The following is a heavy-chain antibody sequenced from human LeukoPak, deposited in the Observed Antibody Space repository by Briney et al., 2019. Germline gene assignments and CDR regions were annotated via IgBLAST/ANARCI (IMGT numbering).Heavy chain of an antibody. V-gene: IGHV1-2*02. CDR1: GYTLTDYY. Sequence: GASVKVSCKASGYTLTDYYIHWVRQAPGQGLEWMGWINPNSGGTNYAQKFQGRVTMTRDTSISTAYMELSRLRSDDTAIYYCARDYYDSSGYFHGGHWGQGTLVTVSS. D-gene: IGHD3-22*01. CDR2: INPNSGGT. CDR3: ARDYYDSSGYFHGGH. J-gene: IGHJ4*02.